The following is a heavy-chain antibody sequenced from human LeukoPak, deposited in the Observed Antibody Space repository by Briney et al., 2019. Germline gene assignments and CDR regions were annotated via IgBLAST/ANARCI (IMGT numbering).Heavy chain of an antibody. CDR2: ISSSSSYT. CDR3: AKKILDFWSGMDV. D-gene: IGHD3-3*01. Sequence: GGSLRLSCAASGFTFSSYSMNWVRQAPGKGLEWVSSISSSSSYTYYADSVKGRFTISRDNSKNTLYLQMNSLRAEDTAVYYCAKKILDFWSGMDVWGKGTTVTVSS. J-gene: IGHJ6*04. V-gene: IGHV3-21*04. CDR1: GFTFSSYS.